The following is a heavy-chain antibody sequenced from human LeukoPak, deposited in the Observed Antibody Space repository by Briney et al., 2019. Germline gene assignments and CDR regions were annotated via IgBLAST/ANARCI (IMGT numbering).Heavy chain of an antibody. D-gene: IGHD1-26*01. CDR1: GFRFSGHG. V-gene: IGHV3-23*01. CDR3: AKDPGWSGSYGYFDY. Sequence: GGSLRLSCAASGFRFSGHGINWVRQAPGKGLEWVSGITPSGSISYYADSVKGRFTMSRDNSKNTVSLHMNSLRAEDTAVYYCAKDPGWSGSYGYFDYWGQGTLVTVSS. J-gene: IGHJ4*02. CDR2: ITPSGSIS.